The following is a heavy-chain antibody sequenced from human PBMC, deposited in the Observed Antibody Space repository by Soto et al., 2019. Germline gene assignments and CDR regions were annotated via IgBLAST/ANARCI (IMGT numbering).Heavy chain of an antibody. CDR1: GGSFSGYY. Sequence: PSDTLSLTCAVYGGSFSGYYWSWIRQPPGKGLEWIGEINHSGSTNYNPSLKSRVTISVDTSKKQFSLKLSSVTAADTAVYYCARGCITIFGVVTPKNLSLDYYYMDVWAKGTTVTVSS. CDR2: INHSGST. D-gene: IGHD3-3*01. V-gene: IGHV4-34*01. J-gene: IGHJ6*03. CDR3: ARGCITIFGVVTPKNLSLDYYYMDV.